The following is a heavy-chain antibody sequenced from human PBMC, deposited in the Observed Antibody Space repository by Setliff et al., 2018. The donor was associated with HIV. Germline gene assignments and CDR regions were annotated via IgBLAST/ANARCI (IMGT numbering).Heavy chain of an antibody. CDR1: GYSFTSYW. Sequence: RGESLKISCKGSGYSFTSYWIGWVRQMPGKGLEVMGLIYPDDSDARYNPSFQGQVTLSADKSISTAYLQWSSLKASDSAIFYCARNHLTYASGNTKTSGAYYFDSWGQGTLVTVSS. CDR2: IYPDDSDA. CDR3: ARNHLTYASGNTKTSGAYYFDS. V-gene: IGHV5-51*01. J-gene: IGHJ4*02. D-gene: IGHD3-10*01.